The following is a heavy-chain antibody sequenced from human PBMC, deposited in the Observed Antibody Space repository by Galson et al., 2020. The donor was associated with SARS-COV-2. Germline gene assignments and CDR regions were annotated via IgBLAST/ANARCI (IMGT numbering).Heavy chain of an antibody. CDR1: GGFTSTYY. D-gene: IGHD4-4*01. Sequence: SELSLTCSVSGGFTSTYYWSWIRQPPGKGLEWIGYIYYSGSTNYTPSLKSLVTISVDTSKNQFSLKRSSVTAADTAVYYCARGDDSNSPTYYYYYGMDVWGQGTTVTVSS. CDR2: IYYSGST. J-gene: IGHJ6*02. V-gene: IGHV4-59*01. CDR3: ARGDDSNSPTYYYYYGMDV.